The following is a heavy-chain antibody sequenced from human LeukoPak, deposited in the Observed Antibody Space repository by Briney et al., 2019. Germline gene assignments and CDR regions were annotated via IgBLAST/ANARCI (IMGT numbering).Heavy chain of an antibody. D-gene: IGHD2-15*01. V-gene: IGHV1-69*13. CDR1: GGTFSSYA. CDR3: ARGKDPLPSDAFDI. CDR2: IIPIFGTA. J-gene: IGHJ3*02. Sequence: SVKVSCKASGGTFSSYAISWARQAPGQGLEWMGGIIPIFGTANYAQKFQGRVTITADESTSTAYMELSSLRSEDTAVYYCARGKDPLPSDAFDIWGQGTMVTVSS.